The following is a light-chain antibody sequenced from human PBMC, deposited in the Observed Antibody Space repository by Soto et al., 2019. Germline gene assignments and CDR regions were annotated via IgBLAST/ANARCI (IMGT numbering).Light chain of an antibody. J-gene: IGKJ5*01. V-gene: IGKV3-11*01. CDR2: DAS. Sequence: EIGLTQSPATLSLSPGERATLSCRASQSVSRYLAWYQQKPGQAPRLLIYDASNRATGIPARFSGSGSGTDFTLTISSLEPEDFAVYYCQQRSNWPTFGQGTRLEIK. CDR1: QSVSRY. CDR3: QQRSNWPT.